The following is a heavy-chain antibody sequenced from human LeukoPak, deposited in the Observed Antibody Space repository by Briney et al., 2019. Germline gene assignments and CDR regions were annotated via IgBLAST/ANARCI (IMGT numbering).Heavy chain of an antibody. CDR3: ARVVLITFGGVIVTHRLTPHRDAFDI. CDR1: GGSFSGYY. CDR2: INHSGST. Sequence: SETLSLTCAVYGGSFSGYYWSWIRQPPGKGLEWIGEINHSGSTNYNPSLKSRVTISVDTSKNQFSLKLSSVTAADTAVYYCARVVLITFGGVIVTHRLTPHRDAFDIWGQGTMVTVSS. V-gene: IGHV4-34*01. D-gene: IGHD3-16*02. J-gene: IGHJ3*02.